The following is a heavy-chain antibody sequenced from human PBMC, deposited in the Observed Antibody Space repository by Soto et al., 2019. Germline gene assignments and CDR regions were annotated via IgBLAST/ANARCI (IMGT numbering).Heavy chain of an antibody. CDR2: TYYRSKWYN. V-gene: IGHV6-1*01. D-gene: IGHD3-22*01. Sequence: SQSLLVTCGISGDSVSSNSSAWNWIRQSPSRGLEWLGRTYYRSKWYNDYAVSVKSRTTINPDTSKNQFSLQLNSVTPEDTAVYYCARDWVYYDSSGKLPEPIFYYYGMDVWGQGTTVTVSS. CDR3: ARDWVYYDSSGKLPEPIFYYYGMDV. CDR1: GDSVSSNSSA. J-gene: IGHJ6*02.